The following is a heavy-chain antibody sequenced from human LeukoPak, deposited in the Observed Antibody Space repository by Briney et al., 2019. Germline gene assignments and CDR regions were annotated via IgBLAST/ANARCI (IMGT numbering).Heavy chain of an antibody. CDR3: ARDKYHYYMDV. Sequence: SETLSLTCTVSGGSISPYYWSWIRQPAGKGLEWIGRIYTSGSTNYNPSLKSRVTMSVDTSENQFSLKLNSVTAADTAVYYCARDKYHYYMDVWGKGTTVTISS. CDR1: GGSISPYY. J-gene: IGHJ6*03. V-gene: IGHV4-4*07. CDR2: IYTSGST.